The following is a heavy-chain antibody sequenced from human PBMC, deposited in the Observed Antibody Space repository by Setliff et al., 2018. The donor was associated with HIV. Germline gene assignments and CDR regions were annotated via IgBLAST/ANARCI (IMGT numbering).Heavy chain of an antibody. V-gene: IGHV5-51*01. J-gene: IGHJ3*02. CDR2: IYPGDSDT. Sequence: GESLKISCKGSGYSFTSYWIGWVRQMPGKGLEWMGIIYPGDSDTRYSPSFQGQVTISADKSISTAYLQWSSLKASDTAMYYCARPPKSYGSGSDAFDICGQGTMVTVSS. D-gene: IGHD3-10*01. CDR1: GYSFTSYW. CDR3: ARPPKSYGSGSDAFDI.